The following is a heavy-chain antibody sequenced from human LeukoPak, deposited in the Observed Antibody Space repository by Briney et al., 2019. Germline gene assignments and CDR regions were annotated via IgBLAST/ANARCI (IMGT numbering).Heavy chain of an antibody. D-gene: IGHD6-6*01. CDR3: ARRYSSSLSFSYYHYMDV. Sequence: SQTLSLTCAISGDSVSSNTAAWNWIRHSPSRGLEWLGRTYYRSKWYNDYAVSVKGRVTINPDTSKNQFSLQLNSVTPEDTAVYYCARRYSSSLSFSYYHYMDVWGKGTTVTVSS. CDR1: GDSVSSNTAA. CDR2: TYYRSKWYN. J-gene: IGHJ6*03. V-gene: IGHV6-1*01.